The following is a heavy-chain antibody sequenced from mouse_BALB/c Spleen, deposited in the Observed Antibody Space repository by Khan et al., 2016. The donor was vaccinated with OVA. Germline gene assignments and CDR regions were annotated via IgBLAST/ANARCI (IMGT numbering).Heavy chain of an antibody. CDR3: ARMKLYWYCDL. V-gene: IGHV9-3-1*01. Sequence: QIQLVQSGPELKKPGETVKISCKASGYTFTNYGMNWVKQAPGKGLKWMGWINTYTGEPTYADDFKGRFAFSLETSASTAYLQIHNLKNDDTAKYLCARMKLYWYCDLWGAGTTVTVSS. CDR1: GYTFTNYG. J-gene: IGHJ1*01. CDR2: INTYTGEP.